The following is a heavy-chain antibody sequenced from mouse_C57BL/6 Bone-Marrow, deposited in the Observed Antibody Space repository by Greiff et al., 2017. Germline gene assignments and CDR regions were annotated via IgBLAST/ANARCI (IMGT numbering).Heavy chain of an antibody. CDR3: ARHERQLGD. Sequence: EVHLVESGGDLVKPGGSLKLSCAASGFTFSSYGMSWVRQTPDKRLEWVATISSGGSYTYYPDSVKGRFTISRDNAKNTLYLQMSSLKSEDTAMYYCARHERQLGDWGQGTTLTVSS. D-gene: IGHD3-2*01. V-gene: IGHV5-6*01. J-gene: IGHJ2*01. CDR2: ISSGGSYT. CDR1: GFTFSSYG.